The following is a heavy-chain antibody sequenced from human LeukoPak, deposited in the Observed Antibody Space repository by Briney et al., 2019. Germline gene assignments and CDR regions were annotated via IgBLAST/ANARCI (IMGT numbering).Heavy chain of an antibody. J-gene: IGHJ4*02. D-gene: IGHD2-15*01. CDR3: AKDINYAVVVAGDY. CDR2: ISWNSGSI. V-gene: IGHV3-9*01. Sequence: GGSLRLSCAASGFTFDDYAMHWVRQAPGKGLEWVSGISWNSGSIGYADSVKGRFTISRDNAKNSLYLQMNSLRAEDTALCYCAKDINYAVVVAGDYWGQGTLVTVSS. CDR1: GFTFDDYA.